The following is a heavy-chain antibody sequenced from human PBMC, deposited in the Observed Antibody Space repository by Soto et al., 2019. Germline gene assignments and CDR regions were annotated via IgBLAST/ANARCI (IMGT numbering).Heavy chain of an antibody. CDR2: ISAYYGDT. CDR1: GYTFTSYG. J-gene: IGHJ5*02. D-gene: IGHD3-3*01. V-gene: IGHV1-18*01. CDR3: ARDPHEYWTSYWFDP. Sequence: QVHLVQSGAEVKKPGASVKVSCKASGYTFTSYGISWLRQAPGQGLEWMGWISAYYGDTTYGQRFRGRVTMTADTSTSTAYMELRSLRSDDTAVYYCARDPHEYWTSYWFDPWGQGTLVTVSS.